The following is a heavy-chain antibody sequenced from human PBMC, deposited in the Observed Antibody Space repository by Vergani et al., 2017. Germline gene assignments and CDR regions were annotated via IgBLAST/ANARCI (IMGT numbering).Heavy chain of an antibody. V-gene: IGHV4-39*07. CDR2: IYYSGST. J-gene: IGHJ6*03. CDR1: GGSISSSSYY. Sequence: QLQLQESGPGLVKPSETLSLTCTVSGGSISSSSYYWGWIRQPPGKGLEWIGSIYYSGSTYYNPSLKSRVTISVDTSKNQFSLKLSSVTAADTAVYYCARGPEGHYYMDVWGKGTTVTVSS. CDR3: ARGPEGHYYMDV.